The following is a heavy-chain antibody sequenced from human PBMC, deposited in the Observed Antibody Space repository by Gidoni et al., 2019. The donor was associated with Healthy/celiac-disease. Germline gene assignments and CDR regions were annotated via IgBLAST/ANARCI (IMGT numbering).Heavy chain of an antibody. J-gene: IGHJ4*02. CDR2: IYYSGST. CDR1: GDSISDYY. V-gene: IGHV4-59*01. CDR3: ARDSGNYFDY. Sequence: QVQLQESGPGLVKPSETLSLTCTVSGDSISDYYWSWIRQPPGKGLEWIGYIYYSGSTNYNPSLKSRVTISVDTSKNQFSLKLNSVTAADTAVYFCARDSGNYFDYWGQGTLVTVSS.